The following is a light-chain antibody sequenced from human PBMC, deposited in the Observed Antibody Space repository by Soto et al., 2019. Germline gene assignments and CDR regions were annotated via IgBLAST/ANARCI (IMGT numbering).Light chain of an antibody. CDR3: QQYYNWPRT. J-gene: IGKJ5*01. Sequence: MTQSPSTLSGSVGDTVTITCRASRSVSASLAWYQQKPGQAPRLLFYGASTRATGLPARFSGTGSGTEFTLTINSLQAEDSAVYYCQQYYNWPRTFGQGTRLEIK. CDR1: RSVSAS. CDR2: GAS. V-gene: IGKV3-15*01.